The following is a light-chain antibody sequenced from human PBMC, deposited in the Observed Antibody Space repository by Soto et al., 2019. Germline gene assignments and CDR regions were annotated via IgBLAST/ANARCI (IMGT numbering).Light chain of an antibody. V-gene: IGKV3-20*01. CDR3: QQSYSTPQT. J-gene: IGKJ1*01. CDR1: QSVSSSH. CDR2: TAS. Sequence: EVVLTQSPGTLSLSPGERGTLSCRASQSVSSSHIAWYQQRPGQAPRLLIYTASSRAPGIPERFSGSGSETDFTLTITRLEPEDFATYYCQQSYSTPQTFGQGTTGDIK.